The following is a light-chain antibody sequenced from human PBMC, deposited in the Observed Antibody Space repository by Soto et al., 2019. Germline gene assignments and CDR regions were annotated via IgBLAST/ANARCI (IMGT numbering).Light chain of an antibody. Sequence: QSALTQPASVSGSPGQSITISCTGISNDVGTYNLVSWYQHHPGKAPKLIIYEASKRPSGVPNRFSGSTSDNTASLTISGLHAEDEADYYCCSYGRSVVFGGGTQLTVL. CDR2: EAS. CDR3: CSYGRSVV. CDR1: SNDVGTYNL. J-gene: IGLJ2*01. V-gene: IGLV2-23*01.